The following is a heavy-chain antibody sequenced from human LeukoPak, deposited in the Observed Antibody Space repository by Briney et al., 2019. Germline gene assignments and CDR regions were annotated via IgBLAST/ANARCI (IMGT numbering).Heavy chain of an antibody. CDR3: AKDIGITMVRGVPPLYYYGMDV. Sequence: PGRSLRLSCAASGFTFSSYGVHWVRQAPGKGLEWVAVISYDGSNKYYADSVKGRFTISRDNSKNTLYLQMNSLRAEDTAVYYCAKDIGITMVRGVPPLYYYGMDVWGQGTTVTVSS. J-gene: IGHJ6*02. CDR2: ISYDGSNK. D-gene: IGHD3-10*01. CDR1: GFTFSSYG. V-gene: IGHV3-30*18.